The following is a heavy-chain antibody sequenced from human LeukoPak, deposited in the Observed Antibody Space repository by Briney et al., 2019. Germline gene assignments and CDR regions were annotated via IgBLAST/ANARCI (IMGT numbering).Heavy chain of an antibody. J-gene: IGHJ4*02. Sequence: SETPSLTCAVYGGSFSGYYWSWIRQPPGKGLEWIGEINHSGSTNYNPSLKSRVTISVDTSKNQFSLKLSSVTAADPAVYYCARRDGYSRTYFDYWGQGTLVTVSS. V-gene: IGHV4-34*01. CDR2: INHSGST. D-gene: IGHD5-24*01. CDR1: GGSFSGYY. CDR3: ARRDGYSRTYFDY.